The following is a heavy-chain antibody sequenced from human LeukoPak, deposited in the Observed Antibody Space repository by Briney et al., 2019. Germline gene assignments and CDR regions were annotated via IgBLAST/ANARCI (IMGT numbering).Heavy chain of an antibody. V-gene: IGHV4-31*03. J-gene: IGHJ4*02. D-gene: IGHD3-22*01. CDR1: GGSISGGGYY. Sequence: PSQTLSLTCIVSGGSISGGGYYWSWIRQHPGKGLEWIGYIYYSGSTYFNPSLKGRFTISVDTSKNQFSLKLSSVPAADTAVYYCARTGTDSSGYYPDGLDYWGQGTLVTVSS. CDR3: ARTGTDSSGYYPDGLDY. CDR2: IYYSGST.